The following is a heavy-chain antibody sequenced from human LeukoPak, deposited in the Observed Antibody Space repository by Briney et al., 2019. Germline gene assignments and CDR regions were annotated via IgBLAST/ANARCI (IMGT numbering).Heavy chain of an antibody. CDR1: GFTFSSYS. J-gene: IGHJ4*02. Sequence: KPGGSLRLSCAASGFTFSSYSMNWVRQAPGKGLEWVSSISSSSSYIYYADSVKGRFTISRDNAKNSLYLQMNSLRAEDTAVYYCAREGYCSGGSCYSDPFDHWGQGTLVTVSS. CDR3: AREGYCSGGSCYSDPFDH. V-gene: IGHV3-21*01. CDR2: ISSSSSYI. D-gene: IGHD2-15*01.